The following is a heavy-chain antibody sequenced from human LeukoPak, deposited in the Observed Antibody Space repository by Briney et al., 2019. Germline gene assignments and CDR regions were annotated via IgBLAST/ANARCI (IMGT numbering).Heavy chain of an antibody. D-gene: IGHD3-3*01. CDR3: VRDSYDFWSGQYKNGRGDYYGLDV. CDR1: GGSINSYY. CDR2: IYPTGST. J-gene: IGHJ6*02. Sequence: SETLSLTCSVSGGSINSYYWSWIRQTVGSGLELIGRIYPTGSTSYKTSLRTRLTMTLDTSKNQVSLKLRSLTAADTGVYYCVRDSYDFWSGQYKNGRGDYYGLDVWGQGTTVIVSS. V-gene: IGHV4-4*07.